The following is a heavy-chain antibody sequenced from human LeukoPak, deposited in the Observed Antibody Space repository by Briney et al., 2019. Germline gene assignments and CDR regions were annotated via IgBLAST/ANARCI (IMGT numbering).Heavy chain of an antibody. D-gene: IGHD3/OR15-3a*01. V-gene: IGHV4-59*08. J-gene: IGHJ4*02. CDR3: ARSTYVFWSGYDY. CDR2: VYYSGST. CDR1: GXSISSYY. Sequence: SETLSLTCTVSGXSISSYYWSWIRQSPGKGLEWIGFVYYSGSTNNNPSLKSRVTISIQTSKNQFSLKLSSVTAADTAVYYCARSTYVFWSGYDYWGQGTLVTVSS.